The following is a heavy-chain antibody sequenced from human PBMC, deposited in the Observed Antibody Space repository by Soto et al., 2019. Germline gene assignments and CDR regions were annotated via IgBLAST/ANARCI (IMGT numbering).Heavy chain of an antibody. Sequence: EVQLVESGGGLVKPGGSLRLSCAASGFPLKSYAMNWVRQAPGKGLEWVSSISGTSNYKYYADSVKVRFTISRDNAKNALYLQMSSLRAEDTAVYYCARARSTTWSGTTRGWFDPWGQGTLVTVAP. J-gene: IGHJ5*02. D-gene: IGHD2-2*01. CDR3: ARARSTTWSGTTRGWFDP. V-gene: IGHV3-21*06. CDR1: GFPLKSYA. CDR2: ISGTSNYK.